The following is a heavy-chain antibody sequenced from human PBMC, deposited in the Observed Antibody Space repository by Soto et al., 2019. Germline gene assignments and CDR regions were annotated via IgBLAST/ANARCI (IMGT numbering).Heavy chain of an antibody. CDR3: ARGKYSGSYYDWFDP. Sequence: SETLSLTCTVSGGSISSYYWTWIRQHPGKGLEWIGYIYYSGTTNYNPSLKSRVTISVDTSKNQFSLKLSSVTAADTAVYYCARGKYSGSYYDWFDPWGQGTLVTVSS. CDR2: IYYSGTT. CDR1: GGSISSYY. D-gene: IGHD1-26*01. V-gene: IGHV4-59*01. J-gene: IGHJ5*02.